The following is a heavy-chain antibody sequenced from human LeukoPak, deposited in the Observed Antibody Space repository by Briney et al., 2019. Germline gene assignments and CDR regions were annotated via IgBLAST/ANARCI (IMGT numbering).Heavy chain of an antibody. Sequence: PGRSLRLSCAASGFTFSSYGMHWVRQAPGKGLEWVASTSYDGRSKYYADSVKGRLTISRDNSKNTLYLQMNSLRAEDTAVYYCAKDWGFRFDSGSYCEYWGQGTLATVSS. CDR1: GFTFSSYG. D-gene: IGHD3-10*01. CDR3: AKDWGFRFDSGSYCEY. V-gene: IGHV3-30*18. CDR2: TSYDGRSK. J-gene: IGHJ4*02.